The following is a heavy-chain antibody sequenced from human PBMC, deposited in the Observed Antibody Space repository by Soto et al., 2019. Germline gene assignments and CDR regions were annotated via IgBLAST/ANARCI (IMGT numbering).Heavy chain of an antibody. CDR2: IYYSGST. CDR1: GGSVSSGSYY. J-gene: IGHJ4*02. CDR3: ARAPNNSSGWFGFDY. D-gene: IGHD6-19*01. Sequence: SETLSLTCTVSGGSVSSGSYYWSWIRQPPGKGLEWIGYIYYSGSTNYNPSLKSRVTISVDTSKNQFSLKLSSVTAADTAVYYCARAPNNSSGWFGFDYWGQGTLVTLSS. V-gene: IGHV4-61*01.